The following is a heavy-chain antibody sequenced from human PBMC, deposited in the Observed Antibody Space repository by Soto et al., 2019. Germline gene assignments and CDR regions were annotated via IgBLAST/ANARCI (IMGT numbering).Heavy chain of an antibody. Sequence: EVQLVESGGGLVQPGGSLRLSCAASGFTFSSYSMNWVRQAPGKGLEWVSYISSSSSTIYYVDSVKGRFTISRDNAKNSLYLQMNSLRAEDTAVYYCARAGGYYDFWSGYSEFDYWGQGTLVTVSS. J-gene: IGHJ4*02. V-gene: IGHV3-48*01. CDR1: GFTFSSYS. CDR3: ARAGGYYDFWSGYSEFDY. CDR2: ISSSSSTI. D-gene: IGHD3-3*01.